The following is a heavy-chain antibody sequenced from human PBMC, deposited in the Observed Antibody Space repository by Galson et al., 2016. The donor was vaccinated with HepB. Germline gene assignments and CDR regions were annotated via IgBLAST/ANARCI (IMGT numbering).Heavy chain of an antibody. CDR3: AAGGAAMVFDY. CDR2: FDSEDGEK. CDR1: TELS. J-gene: IGHJ4*02. D-gene: IGHD5-18*01. V-gene: IGHV1-24*01. Sequence: TELSMHWVRQAPGKGLEWMGGFDSEDGEKIYAQKFQGRVTMTEDTSTDTAYMELSSLRSEDTAVYYCAAGGAAMVFDYWGQGTLVTVSS.